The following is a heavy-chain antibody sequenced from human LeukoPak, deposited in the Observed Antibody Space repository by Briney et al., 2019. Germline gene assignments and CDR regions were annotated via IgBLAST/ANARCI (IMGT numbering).Heavy chain of an antibody. J-gene: IGHJ4*02. CDR3: AKERGSSGYFDY. V-gene: IGHV3-30*04. CDR2: ISYDGSNK. CDR1: GFTFSSYA. Sequence: GRSLRLSCAASGFTFSSYAMHWVRQAPGKGLEWVAVISYDGSNKYYADSVKGRFTISRDNSKNSLYLQMNSLRTEDTALYYCAKERGSSGYFDYWGQGTLVTVSS. D-gene: IGHD6-6*01.